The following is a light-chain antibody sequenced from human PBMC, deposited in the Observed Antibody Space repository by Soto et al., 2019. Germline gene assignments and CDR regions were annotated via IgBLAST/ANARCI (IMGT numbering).Light chain of an antibody. V-gene: IGLV2-14*01. J-gene: IGLJ2*01. CDR3: STYTSMDTVI. Sequence: QSVLAQPASVSGSPGQSITISCTGTNSDIGRYNYVSWHQQYPGKAPKLLIFEVIHRPSGVSDRFSGSKSGSKASLTISGLQAEDEADYYCSTYTSMDTVIFGGGTK. CDR1: NSDIGRYNY. CDR2: EVI.